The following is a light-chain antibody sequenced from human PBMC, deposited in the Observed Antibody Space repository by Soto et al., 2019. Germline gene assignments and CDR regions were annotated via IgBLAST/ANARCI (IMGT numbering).Light chain of an antibody. CDR3: QHYNDSPWT. V-gene: IGKV1-5*03. CDR1: QSISDW. J-gene: IGKJ1*01. Sequence: DTQMTQSPSTLSSSVGDRVTITCRASQSISDWLAWYQQKPGKAPKLLIYKASRLPSGVPSRFSGSGSGTEFTLTISGLQAEDFAAYYCQHYNDSPWTFGQGTKVEI. CDR2: KAS.